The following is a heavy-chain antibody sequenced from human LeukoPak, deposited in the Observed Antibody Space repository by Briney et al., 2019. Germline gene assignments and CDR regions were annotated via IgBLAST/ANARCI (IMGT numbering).Heavy chain of an antibody. CDR2: ISYDGSNK. J-gene: IGHJ4*02. CDR1: GFTFSSYG. CDR3: ARDPEGKAMAQLGY. Sequence: PGRSLRLSCAASGFTFSSYGMHWVRQAPGKGLEWVAVISYDGSNKYYADSVKGRFTISRDNSKNTLYLQMNSLRAEDTAVYYCARDPEGKAMAQLGYWGQGTLVTVSS. D-gene: IGHD5-18*01. V-gene: IGHV3-30*03.